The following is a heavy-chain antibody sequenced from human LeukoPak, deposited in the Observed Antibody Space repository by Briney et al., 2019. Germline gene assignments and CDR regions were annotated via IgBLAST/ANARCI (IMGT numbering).Heavy chain of an antibody. J-gene: IGHJ4*02. CDR3: ARALLGGYSKSPVFGY. V-gene: IGHV3-30*02. CDR2: IRYDGSNK. D-gene: IGHD5-18*01. CDR1: GFTFSSYG. Sequence: GGSLRLSCAASGFTFSSYGMHWVRQAPGKGLDWVAFIRYDGSNKYYADSVKGRSTISRDNSKNVLYLQMSSLRAEDTAVYYCARALLGGYSKSPVFGYWGQGTLVTVSS.